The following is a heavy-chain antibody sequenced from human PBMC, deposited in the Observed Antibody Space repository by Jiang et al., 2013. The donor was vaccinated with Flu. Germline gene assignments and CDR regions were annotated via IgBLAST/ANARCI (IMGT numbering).Heavy chain of an antibody. J-gene: IGHJ6*03. CDR1: GDSVSRNSAA. V-gene: IGHV6-1*01. Sequence: SQTLSLTCAISGDSVSRNSAAWNWIRQSPSRGLEWLGRTYYRSKWYNDYAPSVKSRITINPDTSKNQFSLQLNSVTPEDTAVYYCARGQWDLLPTPVTQKDSYYYYMDVWGKGTAVTVSS. D-gene: IGHD1-26*01. CDR2: TYYRSKWYN. CDR3: ARGQWDLLPTPVTQKDSYYYYMDV.